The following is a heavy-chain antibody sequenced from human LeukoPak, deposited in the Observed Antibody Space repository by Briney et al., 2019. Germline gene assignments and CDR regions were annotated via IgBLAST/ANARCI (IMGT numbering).Heavy chain of an antibody. CDR3: ARGLSSSSDYYYYMDV. CDR1: GGSFGGYY. V-gene: IGHV4-34*01. CDR2: INHSGST. J-gene: IGHJ6*03. Sequence: PSETLSLTCAVYGGSFGGYYWSWIRQPPGKGLEWIGEINHSGSTNYNPSLKSRVTISVDTSKNQFSLKLSSVTAADTAVYYCARGLSSSSDYYYYMDVWGKGTTVTVSS. D-gene: IGHD6-6*01.